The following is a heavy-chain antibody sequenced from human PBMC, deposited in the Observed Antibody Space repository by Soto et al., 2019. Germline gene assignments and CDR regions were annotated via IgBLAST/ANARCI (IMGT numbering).Heavy chain of an antibody. CDR3: ARATEGYNPFAH. CDR1: GGSFSGHY. D-gene: IGHD5-12*01. V-gene: IGHV4-34*01. CDR2: VTHGGNT. Sequence: PSETLSLTCAVYGGSFSGHYCNWFRQPPGEGLEWVGEVTHGGNTNYNPSFKTRVTISVDPSTNQFSLRLRSVTASDTAMYFCARATEGYNPFAHWGQGTQLTVSS. J-gene: IGHJ4*02.